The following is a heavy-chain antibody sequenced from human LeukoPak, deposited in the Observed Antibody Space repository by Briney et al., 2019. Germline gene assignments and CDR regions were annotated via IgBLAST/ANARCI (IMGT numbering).Heavy chain of an antibody. CDR1: GVSIRSYY. J-gene: IGHJ4*02. D-gene: IGHD6-19*01. CDR3: ARTVAGPYDY. V-gene: IGHV4-59*01. CDR2: ISYSGST. Sequence: PSETLSLTCTVSGVSIRSYYWSWIRQPPGKGLEWIGYISYSGSTNYNPSLKSRVTISVDTSKNQFSLKLSSVTAADTAVYYCARTVAGPYDYWGQGTLVTVSS.